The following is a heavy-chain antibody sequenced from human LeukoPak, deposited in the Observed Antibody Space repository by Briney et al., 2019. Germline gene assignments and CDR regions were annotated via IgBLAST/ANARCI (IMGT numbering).Heavy chain of an antibody. D-gene: IGHD6-19*01. Sequence: ASVKVSCKASGYTFTSYGISWVRQAPGQGLEWMGWINPNSGGTNYAQKFQGRVTMTRDTSISTAYMELSRLRSDDTAVYYCARVLGIAVAGLWGQGTLVTVSS. CDR1: GYTFTSYG. J-gene: IGHJ4*02. CDR3: ARVLGIAVAGL. V-gene: IGHV1-2*02. CDR2: INPNSGGT.